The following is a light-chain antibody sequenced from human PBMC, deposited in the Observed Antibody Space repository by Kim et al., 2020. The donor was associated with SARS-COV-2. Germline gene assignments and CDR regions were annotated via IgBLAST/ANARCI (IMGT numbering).Light chain of an antibody. V-gene: IGLV3-1*01. Sequence: VSPGQTAIITSAGDRWGDKDACWYQQKAGESPVLVIYVDSKRPSGIPERFSGSNSGNTATLTISGTQAMDEADYYCQAWDSSTEVFGTGTNVTVL. CDR1: RWGDKD. CDR3: QAWDSSTEV. CDR2: VDS. J-gene: IGLJ1*01.